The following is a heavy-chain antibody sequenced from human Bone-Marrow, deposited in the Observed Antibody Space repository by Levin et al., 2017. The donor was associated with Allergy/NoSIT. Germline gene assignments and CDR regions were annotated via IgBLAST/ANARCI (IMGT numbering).Heavy chain of an antibody. CDR2: IDGSGGST. J-gene: IGHJ4*02. CDR1: GFTFSRNA. D-gene: IGHD2-21*02. V-gene: IGHV3-23*01. CDR3: ADDFCGGGVCTLFDH. Sequence: PGGSLRLSCGASGFTFSRNAMSWVRQAPGEGLEWVSGIDGSGGSTWYADSVKGRLTISRDNSQNTLYLQMNSLRAEDTAVYYCADDFCGGGVCTLFDHWGQGTLVTVSS.